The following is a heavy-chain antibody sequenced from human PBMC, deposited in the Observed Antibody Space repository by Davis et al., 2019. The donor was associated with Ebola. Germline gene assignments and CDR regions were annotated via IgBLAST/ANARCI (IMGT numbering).Heavy chain of an antibody. CDR3: ARGGAGFDS. CDR1: GGSISSSTYY. J-gene: IGHJ4*02. D-gene: IGHD3-10*01. Sequence: PSETLSLTCIVSGGSISSSTYYWGWIRQPPGKGLEWIGSIYYSGSTYYNPSLKSRVTISVDTSKNQFSLKLNSVTAADTAVYYCARGGAGFDSWGQGTLVTVSS. CDR2: IYYSGST. V-gene: IGHV4-39*07.